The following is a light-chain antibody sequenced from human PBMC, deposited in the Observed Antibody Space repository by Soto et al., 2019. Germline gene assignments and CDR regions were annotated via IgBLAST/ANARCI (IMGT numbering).Light chain of an antibody. CDR1: QSVRSRY. CDR2: DAS. CDR3: QQYRT. Sequence: EFVVTQSPGTLSLSLGERATLSCRTSQSVRSRYLAWYQQKPGQAPTLLIYDASSRPGGIPDRFIGSGSGTDFTLTISRLEPDDFATYYCQQYRTFGQGTKLEIK. J-gene: IGKJ2*01. V-gene: IGKV3-20*01.